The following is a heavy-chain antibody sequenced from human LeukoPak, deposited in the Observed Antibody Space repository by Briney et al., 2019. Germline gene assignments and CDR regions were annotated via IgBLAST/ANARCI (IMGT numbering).Heavy chain of an antibody. V-gene: IGHV3-23*01. D-gene: IGHD3-22*01. CDR3: SPPRGDSSGYYYVY. Sequence: GGSLRLSCTASGLTFSSYDMSWVRQAPGKGLEWVSTISDSGGPTFYADSVRGRFTISRDNSRNTLYLHMNSLRAKDTATYYCSPPRGDSSGYYYVYWGQGTLVTVSS. CDR2: ISDSGGPT. CDR1: GLTFSSYD. J-gene: IGHJ4*02.